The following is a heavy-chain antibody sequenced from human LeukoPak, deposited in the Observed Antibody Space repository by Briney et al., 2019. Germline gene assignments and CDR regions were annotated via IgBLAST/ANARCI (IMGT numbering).Heavy chain of an antibody. CDR2: ISSSSSYI. J-gene: IGHJ3*02. Sequence: PGGSLRLSCAASGFTFSSYSMNWVRQAPGKGLEWVSSISSSSSYIYYADSVKGRFTISRDNAKNSLYLQMNSLRAEDTAVYYCARDRYSYGAFDIWGQGTMVTVSS. D-gene: IGHD5-18*01. CDR1: GFTFSSYS. CDR3: ARDRYSYGAFDI. V-gene: IGHV3-21*01.